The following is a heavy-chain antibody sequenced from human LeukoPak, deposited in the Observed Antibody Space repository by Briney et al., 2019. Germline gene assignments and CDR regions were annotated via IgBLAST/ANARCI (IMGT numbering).Heavy chain of an antibody. J-gene: IGHJ4*02. D-gene: IGHD4-17*01. V-gene: IGHV1-3*03. CDR2: INAGNGNT. Sequence: GASVKVSCKASGYTFTSYAMHWVRQAPGQRLEWMGWINAGNGNTKYSQEFQGRVTTTRDTSTSTAYMELSSLRSEDMAVYYCAREDYGDYVFDYWGQGTLVTVSS. CDR1: GYTFTSYA. CDR3: AREDYGDYVFDY.